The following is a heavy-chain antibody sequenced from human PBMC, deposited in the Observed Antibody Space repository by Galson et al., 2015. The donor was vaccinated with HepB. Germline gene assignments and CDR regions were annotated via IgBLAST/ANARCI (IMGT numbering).Heavy chain of an antibody. CDR3: ARVIRARDSSGDLDY. CDR1: GYSFTSYW. Sequence: QSGAEVKKPGESLKISCKGSGYSFTSYWIGWVRQMPGKGLEWMGIIYPGDSDTRYSPSFQGQVTISADKSISTAYLQWSSLKASDTAMYYCARVIRARDSSGDLDYWGQGTLVTVSS. V-gene: IGHV5-51*01. CDR2: IYPGDSDT. D-gene: IGHD3-22*01. J-gene: IGHJ4*02.